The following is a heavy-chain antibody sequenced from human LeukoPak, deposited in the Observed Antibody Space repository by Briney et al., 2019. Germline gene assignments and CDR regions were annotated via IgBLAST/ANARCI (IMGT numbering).Heavy chain of an antibody. Sequence: SVKVSCTASGGTFSSYAISWVRQAPGQGLEWMGRIIPIFGIANYAQKFQGRVMITADKSTSTAYMELSSLRSEDTAVYYCARVQGGDGYNPELYYYGMDVWGQGTTVTVSS. CDR3: ARVQGGDGYNPELYYYGMDV. CDR2: IIPIFGIA. CDR1: GGTFSSYA. D-gene: IGHD5-24*01. V-gene: IGHV1-69*04. J-gene: IGHJ6*02.